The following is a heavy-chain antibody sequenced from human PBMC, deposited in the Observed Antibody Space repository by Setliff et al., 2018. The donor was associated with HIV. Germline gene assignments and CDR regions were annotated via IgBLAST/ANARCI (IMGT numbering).Heavy chain of an antibody. Sequence: SETLSLTCAVYGVSFSGYYWNWIRQTPGKGLEWIGEIDHSGSTNYNPSLKSRVTISLDTSKNQFSLRLTSVTAADTAMYYCASVRTGYYRIRDYWGQGSLVTVSS. D-gene: IGHD3-9*01. CDR1: GVSFSGYY. J-gene: IGHJ4*02. V-gene: IGHV4-34*01. CDR3: ASVRTGYYRIRDY. CDR2: IDHSGST.